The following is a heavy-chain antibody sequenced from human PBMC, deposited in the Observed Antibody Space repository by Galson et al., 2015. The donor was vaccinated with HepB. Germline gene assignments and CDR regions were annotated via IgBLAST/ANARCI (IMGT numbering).Heavy chain of an antibody. CDR1: GASITTYY. Sequence: LSLTCTVSGASITTYYWSWIRQPPGKGLEWVGYTYHTGSAKYNPSLKGRVTLSIDTSKNQLYLKLASVTAADTAVYYCARDPAGDYGFWGQGALVTVSS. CDR3: ARDPAGDYGF. D-gene: IGHD4-17*01. V-gene: IGHV4-59*01. CDR2: TYHTGSA. J-gene: IGHJ4*02.